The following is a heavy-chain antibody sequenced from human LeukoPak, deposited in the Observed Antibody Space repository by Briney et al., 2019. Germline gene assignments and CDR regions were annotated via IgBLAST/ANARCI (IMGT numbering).Heavy chain of an antibody. Sequence: SETLSLTCNVSGASMSNYYWVWIRQPPGKGLEWIGSIYHSGTTYSGSTYYNPSPKSRVTISLDTSKNQFSLKLSSVTAADTAVYYCARDRDDDPNSSWYRSGLNWFDPWGQGTLVTVSS. CDR1: GASMSNYY. CDR2: IYHSGTTYSGST. J-gene: IGHJ5*02. CDR3: ARDRDDDPNSSWYRSGLNWFDP. D-gene: IGHD6-13*01. V-gene: IGHV4-39*07.